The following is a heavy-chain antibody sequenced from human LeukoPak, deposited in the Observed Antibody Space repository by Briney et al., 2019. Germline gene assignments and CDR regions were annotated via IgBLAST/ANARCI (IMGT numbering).Heavy chain of an antibody. CDR1: GFTSSSFA. Sequence: QAGGSLRLSCAASGFTSSSFAMHWVRQAPGKGLEWVAVISFDGSKKQYVDSVKGRFSFSRDHSKNTLYLQMNSLRAEDTAVYYCAKGKLAVAGADCDYWGQGTLVTVSS. J-gene: IGHJ4*02. CDR2: ISFDGSKK. D-gene: IGHD6-19*01. CDR3: AKGKLAVAGADCDY. V-gene: IGHV3-30*04.